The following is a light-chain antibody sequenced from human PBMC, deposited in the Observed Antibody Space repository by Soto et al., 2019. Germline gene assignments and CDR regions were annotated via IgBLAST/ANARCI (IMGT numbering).Light chain of an antibody. J-gene: IGKJ5*01. CDR2: GAS. V-gene: IGKV3D-20*02. CDR3: QVRTNWSIA. Sequence: EIVLTQSPGTLSLSPGERATLSCRASQSVSSSYLAWYQQKLGQAPRLLIYGASTRATGIPDRFSGTGSGTDFTLTINNLEPEDFAVYYCQVRTNWSIAFGRGTRLEIK. CDR1: QSVSSSY.